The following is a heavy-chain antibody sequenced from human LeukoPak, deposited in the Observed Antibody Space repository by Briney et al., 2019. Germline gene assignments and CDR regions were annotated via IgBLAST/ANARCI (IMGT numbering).Heavy chain of an antibody. Sequence: SETLSLTCTVSGGSISSYYWSWIRQPPGKGLEWIGYIYYSGSTNYNPSLKSRVTISVDTSKNQFSLKLSSVTAADTAVYYCARGAVYCSGGSCYFYYYYYMDVWGKGTTVTVSS. CDR2: IYYSGST. CDR3: ARGAVYCSGGSCYFYYYYYMDV. D-gene: IGHD2-15*01. J-gene: IGHJ6*03. CDR1: GGSISSYY. V-gene: IGHV4-59*12.